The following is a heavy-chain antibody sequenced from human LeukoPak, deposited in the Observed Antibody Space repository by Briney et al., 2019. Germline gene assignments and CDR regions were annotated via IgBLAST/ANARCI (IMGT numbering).Heavy chain of an antibody. CDR1: GGSISSGGYY. Sequence: PSETLSLTCTVSGGSISSGGYYWSWIRQHPGKGLEWIGYIYHSGSTYYNPSLKSRVTISVDRSKNQFSLKLSSVTAADTAVCYCAREAKTDAFDIWGQGTMVTVSS. V-gene: IGHV4-30-2*01. CDR3: AREAKTDAFDI. CDR2: IYHSGST. J-gene: IGHJ3*02.